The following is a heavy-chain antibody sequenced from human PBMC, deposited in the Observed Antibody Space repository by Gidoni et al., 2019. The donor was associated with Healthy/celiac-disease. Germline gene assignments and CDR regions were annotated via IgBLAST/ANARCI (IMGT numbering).Heavy chain of an antibody. Sequence: QLQLQESGPGLVKPSETLSLTCTVSGGSISSSSYYLGWTRQPPGKGLEWIGSIYYSGSTYYNPSLKSRVTISVDTSKNQFSLKLSSVTAADTAVYYCAPSRGGGFDYWGQGTLVTVSS. CDR2: IYYSGST. CDR1: GGSISSSSYY. J-gene: IGHJ4*02. CDR3: APSRGGGFDY. V-gene: IGHV4-39*01.